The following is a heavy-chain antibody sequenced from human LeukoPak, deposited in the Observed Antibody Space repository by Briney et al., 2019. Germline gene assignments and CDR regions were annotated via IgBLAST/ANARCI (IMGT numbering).Heavy chain of an antibody. V-gene: IGHV1-18*01. CDR3: ARVAELTGYCSSASCHQDGEFDY. Sequence: ASVKVSCKASGYTFTSYGITWVRQAPGQGLEWMGLISVYNGNTKYAQKLQGRVSMTTDTSTSTAYMELRNLRSDDTAVYFCARVAELTGYCSSASCHQDGEFDYWGQGTLVTVPS. D-gene: IGHD2-2*01. J-gene: IGHJ4*02. CDR2: ISVYNGNT. CDR1: GYTFTSYG.